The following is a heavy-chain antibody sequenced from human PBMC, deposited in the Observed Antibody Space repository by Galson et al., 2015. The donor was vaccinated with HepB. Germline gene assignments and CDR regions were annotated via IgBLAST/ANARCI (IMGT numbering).Heavy chain of an antibody. CDR3: ARAETRSFLPGMIIAVAGTPLDY. V-gene: IGHV1-2*02. Sequence: SVKVSCKASGYTFTGYYMHWVRQAPGQGLEWMEWINPNSGGTNYAQKFQGRVTMTRDTSISTAYMELSRLRSDDTAVYYCARAETRSFLPGMIIAVAGTPLDYWGQGTLVTVSS. CDR2: INPNSGGT. J-gene: IGHJ4*02. D-gene: IGHD6-19*01. CDR1: GYTFTGYY.